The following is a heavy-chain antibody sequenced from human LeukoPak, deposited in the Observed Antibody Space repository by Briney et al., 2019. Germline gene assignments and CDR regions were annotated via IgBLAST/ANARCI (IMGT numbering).Heavy chain of an antibody. CDR3: ARGPRILAAGSYYFDY. J-gene: IGHJ4*02. CDR1: GFTFSSYA. CDR2: INVNGGAM. V-gene: IGHV3-48*04. Sequence: PGGSLRLSCAASGFTFSSYAMSWVRQAPGKGLEWVSFINVNGGAMYYADFVKGRFTISRDNAKSSLYLEMNSLRVEDTAVYYCARGPRILAAGSYYFDYWGQGSLVTVSS. D-gene: IGHD6-13*01.